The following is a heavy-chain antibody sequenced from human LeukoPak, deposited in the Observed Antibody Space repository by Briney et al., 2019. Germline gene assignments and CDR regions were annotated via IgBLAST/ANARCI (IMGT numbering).Heavy chain of an antibody. J-gene: IGHJ6*02. CDR1: GFTFSSYA. D-gene: IGHD5-18*01. CDR2: ISGSGGST. V-gene: IGHV3-23*01. CDR3: AKDYSYGYYCYGMDV. Sequence: PGGSLRLSCAASGFTFSSYAMSWVRQAPGKGLEWVSAISGSGGSTYYADSVKGRFTISRDNSKNTLYLQMNSLRAEDTAVYYCAKDYSYGYYCYGMDVWGQGTTVTVSS.